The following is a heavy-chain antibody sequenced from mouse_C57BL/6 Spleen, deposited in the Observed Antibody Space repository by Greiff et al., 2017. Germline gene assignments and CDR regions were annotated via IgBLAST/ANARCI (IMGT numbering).Heavy chain of an antibody. D-gene: IGHD2-3*01. CDR3: AREGIYDGYPMDY. Sequence: VQVVESGGGLVKPGASLKLSCAASGFTFSDYGMHWVRQAPEKGLEWVAYISRGSSTTSYADTVTGRFTISRDNAKNTLFLQMTSLRSEDTAMYYCAREGIYDGYPMDYWGQGTSVTVSS. J-gene: IGHJ4*01. V-gene: IGHV5-17*01. CDR1: GFTFSDYG. CDR2: ISRGSSTT.